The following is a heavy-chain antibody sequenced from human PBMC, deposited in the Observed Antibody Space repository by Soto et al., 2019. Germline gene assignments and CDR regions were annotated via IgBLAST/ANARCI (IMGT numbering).Heavy chain of an antibody. D-gene: IGHD4-17*01. Sequence: SETLSLTCAVYGGSFSGYYWSWIRQPPGKGLEWIGEINHRGSTNYNPSLKSRVTISVDTPQNQFSLNLSSVTAADTAVYYCARRLPAGLFYLTTLTPYYFDYLGQGTMVTVSS. CDR1: GGSFSGYY. CDR3: ARRLPAGLFYLTTLTPYYFDY. CDR2: INHRGST. V-gene: IGHV4-34*01. J-gene: IGHJ4*02.